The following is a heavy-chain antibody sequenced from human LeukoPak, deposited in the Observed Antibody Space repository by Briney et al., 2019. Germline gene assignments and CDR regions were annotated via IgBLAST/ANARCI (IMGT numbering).Heavy chain of an antibody. Sequence: SETLSLTCTVSGGSISSYHWSWIRQPPGKGLEWIGYIYYSGSTNYNPSLESRVTISVDTSKNQFSLKLSSVTAADTPVYYCARDGGSSRTAFDYWGQGTLVTVSS. D-gene: IGHD1-26*01. CDR1: GGSISSYH. V-gene: IGHV4-59*01. J-gene: IGHJ4*02. CDR3: ARDGGSSRTAFDY. CDR2: IYYSGST.